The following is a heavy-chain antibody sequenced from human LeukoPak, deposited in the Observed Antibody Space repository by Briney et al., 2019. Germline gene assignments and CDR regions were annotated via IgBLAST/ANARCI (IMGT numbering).Heavy chain of an antibody. V-gene: IGHV3-7*04. CDR3: ARVAAAVPDQ. CDR2: INEDGSEK. Sequence: GGSLRLSCAASGFTFSSYWMSWVRQAPGKGLEWVANINEDGSEKYYVDSVKGRFTISRDNAKNSLYLQMSSLRAEDTAVYYCARVAAAVPDQWGQGTLVTVSS. D-gene: IGHD6-13*01. CDR1: GFTFSSYW. J-gene: IGHJ5*02.